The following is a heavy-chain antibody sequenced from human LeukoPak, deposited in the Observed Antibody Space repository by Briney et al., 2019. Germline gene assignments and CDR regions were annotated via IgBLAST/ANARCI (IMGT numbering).Heavy chain of an antibody. J-gene: IGHJ3*02. CDR3: ARAPRLSDAFDI. V-gene: IGHV3-21*01. Sequence: GGSLRLSCAASGFTFSSYSMNWVRQAPGKGLEWVSSISSSSSYIYYADSVKGRFTISRGNAKNSLYLQMNSLRAEDTAVYYCARAPRLSDAFDIWGQGTMVTVSS. CDR2: ISSSSSYI. D-gene: IGHD2/OR15-2a*01. CDR1: GFTFSSYS.